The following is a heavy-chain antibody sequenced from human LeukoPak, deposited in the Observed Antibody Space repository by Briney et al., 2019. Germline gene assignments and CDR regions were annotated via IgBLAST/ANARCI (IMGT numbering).Heavy chain of an antibody. CDR2: IYAGGSDT. D-gene: IGHD6-13*01. CDR3: ARRSQQLGYYYAMDV. CDR1: GSFFTSYW. V-gene: IGHV5-51*01. Sequence: GASRQISGEGAGSFFTSYWIGGVRPLRGKGLGWVDIIYAGGSDTRYSPAFQGQVTISADKSISPAYLQWSSPKASDTAMYYCARRSQQLGYYYAMDVWGQGTTVTVSS. J-gene: IGHJ6*02.